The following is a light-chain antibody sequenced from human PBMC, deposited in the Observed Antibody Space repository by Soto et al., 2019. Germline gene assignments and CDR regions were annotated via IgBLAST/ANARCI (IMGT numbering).Light chain of an antibody. V-gene: IGLV6-57*02. CDR1: SGSIASNY. J-gene: IGLJ7*01. CDR3: QSYDSNNLPV. Sequence: NFMLTQPHSVSESPGKTVIISCTGSSGSIASNYVQWYQQRPGSAPTTVMYEDNQRPSGVPDRFSGSIDSSSNSASLTISGLKTEHEADNYSQSYDSNNLPVFGGGTQLTVL. CDR2: EDN.